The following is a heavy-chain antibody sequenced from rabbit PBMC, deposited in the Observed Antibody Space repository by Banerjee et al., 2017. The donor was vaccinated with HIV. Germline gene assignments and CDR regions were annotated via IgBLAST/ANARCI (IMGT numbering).Heavy chain of an antibody. CDR3: ASAANYANYAYAYNL. Sequence: QEQLEESGGDLVKPEGSLTLTCTASGFSFSRNYVMCWVRQAPGKGLEWIGCIDSDSSGGTDYASWVNGRFSISKASTTVTLRMTSLTAADTATYFCASAANYANYAYAYNLWGPGTLVTVS. D-gene: IGHD6-1*01. J-gene: IGHJ4*01. V-gene: IGHV1S45*01. CDR2: IDSDSSGGT. CDR1: GFSFSRNYV.